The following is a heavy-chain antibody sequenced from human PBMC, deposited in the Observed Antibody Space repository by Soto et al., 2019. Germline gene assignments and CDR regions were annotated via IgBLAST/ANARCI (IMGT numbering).Heavy chain of an antibody. CDR2: LSGSGGTT. CDR1: GVTFSNYA. Sequence: GGSLRFSCTVSGVTFSNYAMNWVRQAPGKGLEWVSSLSGSGGTTYYAGSVKGRFIISRDNSKNTLYLLMNSLRAEDTALYYCAKQRADYGSGADTFYFDSWGQRALVTVSS. D-gene: IGHD3-10*01. CDR3: AKQRADYGSGADTFYFDS. V-gene: IGHV3-23*01. J-gene: IGHJ4*02.